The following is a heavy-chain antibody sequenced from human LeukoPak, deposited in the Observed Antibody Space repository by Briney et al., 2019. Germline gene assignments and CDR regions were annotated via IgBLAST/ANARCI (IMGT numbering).Heavy chain of an antibody. V-gene: IGHV1-18*01. Sequence: ASVKVSCKASGYTFTSYGISWVQQAPGQGLEWMGWISAYNGNTNYAQKLQGRVTMTTDTSTSTAYMELRSLRSDDTAVYHCASLGDFWSGYNPSDYYGMDVWGQGTTVTVSS. CDR2: ISAYNGNT. J-gene: IGHJ6*02. CDR1: GYTFTSYG. CDR3: ASLGDFWSGYNPSDYYGMDV. D-gene: IGHD3-3*01.